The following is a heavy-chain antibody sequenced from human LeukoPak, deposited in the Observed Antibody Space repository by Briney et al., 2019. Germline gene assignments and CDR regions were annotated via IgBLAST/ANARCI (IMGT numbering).Heavy chain of an antibody. CDR1: GGSISSSSSY. Sequence: PSETLSLTCTVSGGSISSSSSYWGWIRQPPGKGLEWIGRSFYSGSTYYNPSLKSRVTISVDTSKNQFSLKLTSVTAADTAVYFCARNFTSTARKWLFQGWFDPWGQGTLVTVSS. CDR2: SFYSGST. CDR3: ARNFTSTARKWLFQGWFDP. V-gene: IGHV4-39*07. D-gene: IGHD3-22*01. J-gene: IGHJ5*02.